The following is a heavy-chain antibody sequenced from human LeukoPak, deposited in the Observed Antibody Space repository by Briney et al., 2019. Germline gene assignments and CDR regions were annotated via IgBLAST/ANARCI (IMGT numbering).Heavy chain of an antibody. D-gene: IGHD2-2*01. CDR1: GYTLTELS. CDR2: FDPEDGET. CDR3: ATDAVVVPAASQFGY. J-gene: IGHJ4*02. Sequence: GASVKVSCKVSGYTLTELSMHWVRQAPGKGPEWMGGFDPEDGETIYAQKFQGRVTMTEDTSTDTAYMELSSLRSEDTAVYYCATDAVVVPAASQFGYWGQGTLVTVSS. V-gene: IGHV1-24*01.